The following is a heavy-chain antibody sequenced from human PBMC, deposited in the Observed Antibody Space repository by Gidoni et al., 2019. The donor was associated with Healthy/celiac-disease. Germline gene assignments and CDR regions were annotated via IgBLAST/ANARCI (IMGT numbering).Heavy chain of an antibody. D-gene: IGHD3-10*01. J-gene: IGHJ6*02. CDR1: GCSISSSSYY. Sequence: QLQLQESGPGLVKPSETLSLTCTVSGCSISSSSYYWGWIRQPPGKGLEWIGSIYYSGSTYYTPSLKSRVTISVDTSKNQFSLKLSSVTAADTAVYYCARAYGSGSSYYYYGMDVWGQGTTVTVSS. CDR3: ARAYGSGSSYYYYGMDV. CDR2: IYYSGST. V-gene: IGHV4-39*01.